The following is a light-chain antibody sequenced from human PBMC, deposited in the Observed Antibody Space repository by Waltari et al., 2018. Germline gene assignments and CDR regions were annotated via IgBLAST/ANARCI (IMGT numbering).Light chain of an antibody. J-gene: IGKJ4*01. CDR2: WPS. CDR1: QSVLSSSNNKYY. V-gene: IGKV4-1*01. Sequence: DIVMTQSPDSLAVSLGERATINFRSSQSVLSSSNNKYYLAWYQQKPGQPPKLLISWPSSRESGVPDRFSGSGSGTDFTLTISGLQAEDVAVYYCQQYYSPPLTFGGGTKVEIK. CDR3: QQYYSPPLT.